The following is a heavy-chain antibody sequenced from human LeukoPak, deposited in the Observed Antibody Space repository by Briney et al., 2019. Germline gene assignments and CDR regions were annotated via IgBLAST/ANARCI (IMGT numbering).Heavy chain of an antibody. D-gene: IGHD5-12*01. CDR1: GYTLSSYG. J-gene: IGHJ4*02. Sequence: ASVKVSCKASGYTLSSYGITWVRQAPGQGLEWMGWISGNKGNTKYAQKLQDRVTMTTDTSTSIAYMELRSLRSEDTAVYYCARGRYVEVATIPYFDYWGQGTLVTVSS. CDR2: ISGNKGNT. V-gene: IGHV1-18*01. CDR3: ARGRYVEVATIPYFDY.